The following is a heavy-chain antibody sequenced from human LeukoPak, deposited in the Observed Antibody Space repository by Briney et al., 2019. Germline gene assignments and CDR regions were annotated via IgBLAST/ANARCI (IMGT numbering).Heavy chain of an antibody. CDR1: GYSISSGYY. CDR3: ARDKYYDFWSGEIDY. D-gene: IGHD3-3*01. Sequence: SETLSLTCTVSGYSISSGYYWGWIRQPPGKGLEWIGSIYHSGSTYYNPSLKSRVTISVDTSKNQFSLKLSSVTAADTAVYYRARDKYYDFWSGEIDYWGQGTLVTVSS. CDR2: IYHSGST. V-gene: IGHV4-38-2*02. J-gene: IGHJ4*02.